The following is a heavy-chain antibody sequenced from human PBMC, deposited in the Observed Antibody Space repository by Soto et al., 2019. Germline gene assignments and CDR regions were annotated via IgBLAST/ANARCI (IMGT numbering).Heavy chain of an antibody. CDR2: INAGNGNT. CDR3: AWSIVVVTALDY. CDR1: GYTFTSYA. Sequence: ASVKVSGEASGYTFTSYAMHWVRQAPGQRLEWMGWINAGNGNTKYSQKFQGRVTITRDTSASTAYMELSSLRSEGTAVYYCAWSIVVVTALDYWGQGTLVTVSS. V-gene: IGHV1-3*01. D-gene: IGHD2-21*02. J-gene: IGHJ4*02.